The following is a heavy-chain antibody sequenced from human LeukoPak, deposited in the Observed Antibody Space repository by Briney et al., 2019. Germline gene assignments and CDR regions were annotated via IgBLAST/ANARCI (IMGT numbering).Heavy chain of an antibody. CDR2: IKQYGSEK. CDR3: ARGTGGVTPLEFDY. Sequence: GGSLRLSCVASGFTFSSYWMSWVRQAPGKGLEWVANIKQYGSEKYYVDSVKGRFTISRDNARNSLYLQMNSLRVEDTAVYYCARGTGGVTPLEFDYWGQGILVTVSS. D-gene: IGHD2-21*02. J-gene: IGHJ4*02. V-gene: IGHV3-7*01. CDR1: GFTFSSYW.